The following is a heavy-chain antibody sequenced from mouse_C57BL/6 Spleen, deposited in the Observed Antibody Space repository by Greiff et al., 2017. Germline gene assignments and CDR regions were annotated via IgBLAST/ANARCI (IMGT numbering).Heavy chain of an antibody. CDR2: IDPENGDT. J-gene: IGHJ3*01. CDR3: TWGLAGARAWCAY. V-gene: IGHV14-4*01. Sequence: EVQLQQSGAELVRPGASVKLSCTASGSNIKDDYMHWVKQRPEQGLEWIGWIDPENGDTEYASKFQGTATLTADTSSNTAYMQLGSRTSEDTAVYCCTWGLAGARAWCAYWGQGTLVTVSA. D-gene: IGHD2-10*02. CDR1: GSNIKDDY.